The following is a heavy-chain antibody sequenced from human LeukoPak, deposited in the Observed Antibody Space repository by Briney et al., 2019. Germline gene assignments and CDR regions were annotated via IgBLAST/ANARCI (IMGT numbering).Heavy chain of an antibody. D-gene: IGHD2/OR15-2a*01. Sequence: ASVKVSCKASGYTFTSYGISWVRQAPGQGLEWMGWMNPNSGNTGYAQKFQGRVTMTRNTSISTAYMELSSLRSEDTAVYYCARGEPLFFFYYYGMDVWGQGTTVTISS. CDR3: ARGEPLFFFYYYGMDV. CDR1: GYTFTSYG. V-gene: IGHV1-8*02. CDR2: MNPNSGNT. J-gene: IGHJ6*02.